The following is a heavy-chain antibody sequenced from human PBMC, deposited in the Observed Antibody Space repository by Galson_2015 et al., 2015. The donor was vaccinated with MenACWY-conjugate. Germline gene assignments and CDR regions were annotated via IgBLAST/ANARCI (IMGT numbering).Heavy chain of an antibody. J-gene: IGHJ4*02. CDR2: IYYSGST. V-gene: IGHV4-39*07. D-gene: IGHD1-26*01. CDR3: ARDLNLGSQFDY. CDR1: GGSISSSSYY. Sequence: SETLSLTCTVSGGSISSSSYYWGWIRQPPGKGLEWIGSIYYSGSTYYNPSLKSRVTISVDTSKNQFSLKLSSVTAADTAVYYCARDLNLGSQFDYWGQGTLVTVSS.